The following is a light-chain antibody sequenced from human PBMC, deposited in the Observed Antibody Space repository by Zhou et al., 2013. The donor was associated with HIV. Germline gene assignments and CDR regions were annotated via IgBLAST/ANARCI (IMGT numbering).Light chain of an antibody. V-gene: IGKV3-11*01. Sequence: EIVLTQSPATVSLSPGERVTLSCRASQSINRYLAWYQQKPGQSPRLLIYDASSRAAGVPARFSGSGSETDFTLTISSLEPEDLAVYYCQQRSSWPLTFGGGTKVEIK. CDR1: QSINRY. CDR3: QQRSSWPLT. CDR2: DAS. J-gene: IGKJ4*01.